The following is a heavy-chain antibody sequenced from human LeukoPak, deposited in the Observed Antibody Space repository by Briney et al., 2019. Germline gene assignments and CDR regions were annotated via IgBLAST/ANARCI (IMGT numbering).Heavy chain of an antibody. CDR2: ISSSSSTI. CDR3: ARDRVGYSSSWYGY. CDR1: GFTFSSYR. Sequence: GGSLRLSCAASGFTFSSYRMNWVRQAPGKGLEWVSYISSSSSTIYYADSVKGRFTISRDNAKNSLYLQMNSLRAEDTAVYYCARDRVGYSSSWYGYWGQGTLVTVSS. D-gene: IGHD6-13*01. J-gene: IGHJ4*02. V-gene: IGHV3-48*01.